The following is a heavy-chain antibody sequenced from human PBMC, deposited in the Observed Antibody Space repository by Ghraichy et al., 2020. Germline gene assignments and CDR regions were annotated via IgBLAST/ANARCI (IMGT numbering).Heavy chain of an antibody. CDR3: AGDYGGNKYYYGMDV. Sequence: ASVKVSCKASGYTFTSYYMHWVRQAPGQGLEWMGIINPSGGSTSYAQKFQGRVTMTRDTSTSTVYMELSSLRSEDTAVYYCAGDYGGNKYYYGMDVWGQGTTVTVSS. J-gene: IGHJ6*02. CDR2: INPSGGST. D-gene: IGHD4-23*01. V-gene: IGHV1-46*01. CDR1: GYTFTSYY.